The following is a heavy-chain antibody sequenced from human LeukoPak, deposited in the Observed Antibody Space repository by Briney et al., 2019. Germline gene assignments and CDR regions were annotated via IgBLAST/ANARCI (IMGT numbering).Heavy chain of an antibody. V-gene: IGHV3-23*01. J-gene: IGHJ4*02. CDR3: AKANWVSNADAVW. CDR1: GFSFSSYA. CDR2: IRGNGDT. Sequence: GGSLRLFCTVSGFSFSSYAISWVPQSPARGLEWVSSIRGNGDTFYADSVKGRFTLSRDDSGNTAYLQLNNLRVEDTAIYYCAKANWVSNADAVWWGQGTLVTVSP. D-gene: IGHD6-19*01.